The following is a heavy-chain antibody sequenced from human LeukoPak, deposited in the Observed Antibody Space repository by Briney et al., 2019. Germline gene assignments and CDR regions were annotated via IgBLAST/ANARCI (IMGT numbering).Heavy chain of an antibody. V-gene: IGHV3-48*01. CDR3: AKHIKWIQAYDY. Sequence: GGSLRLSCAASGFTFSSYSMNWVRQAPGKGLEWVSYISSSSSTIYYADSVKGRFTISRDNSKNTLYLQMNSLRAEDTAVYYCAKHIKWIQAYDYWGQGTLVTVSS. CDR2: ISSSSSTI. J-gene: IGHJ4*02. CDR1: GFTFSSYS. D-gene: IGHD5-18*01.